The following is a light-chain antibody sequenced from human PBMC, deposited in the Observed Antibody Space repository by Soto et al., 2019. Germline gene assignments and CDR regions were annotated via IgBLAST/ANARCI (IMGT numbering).Light chain of an antibody. CDR3: CSYAGSRNRV. J-gene: IGLJ3*02. CDR2: EVS. V-gene: IGLV2-23*02. CDR1: NSDVGSYNL. Sequence: QLVLTQPASVSGSPGQSITISCTGTNSDVGSYNLVSWYQQHPGKAPKLMIYEVSKRPSGVSNRFSGSKSGNTASLTISGLQPEDEADYYCCSYAGSRNRVFGGGTQLTVL.